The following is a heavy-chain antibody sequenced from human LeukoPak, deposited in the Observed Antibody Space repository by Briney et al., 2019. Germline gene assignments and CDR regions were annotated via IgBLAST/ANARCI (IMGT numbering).Heavy chain of an antibody. CDR1: GGSISSYY. D-gene: IGHD1-26*01. J-gene: IGHJ5*02. V-gene: IGHV4-59*01. CDR3: ARDPGGNYPYSWFDP. Sequence: SETLSLTCTVSGGSISSYYWNWIRQPPGKGLEWIGYIYYSGNTNYNPSLKSRVTISVDTSKNQFSLKLNSVTAADTAVYYCARDPGGNYPYSWFDPWGQGTLVTVSS. CDR2: IYYSGNT.